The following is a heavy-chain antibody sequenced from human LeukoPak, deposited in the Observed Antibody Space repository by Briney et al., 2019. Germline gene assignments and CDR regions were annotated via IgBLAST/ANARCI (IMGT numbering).Heavy chain of an antibody. CDR3: AKDRRQWEGVRYYFDY. J-gene: IGHJ4*02. CDR2: IWYDGSNK. D-gene: IGHD1-26*01. Sequence: GRSLRLSCAASGFTFSSYGMHWVRQAPGKGLEWVAVIWYDGSNKYYADSVKGRFTISRDNSKNTLYLQMNSLRAEDTAVYYCAKDRRQWEGVRYYFDYWGQGTLVTVSS. CDR1: GFTFSSYG. V-gene: IGHV3-33*06.